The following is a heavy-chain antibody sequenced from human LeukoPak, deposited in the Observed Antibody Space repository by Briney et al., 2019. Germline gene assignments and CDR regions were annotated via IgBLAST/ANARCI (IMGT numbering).Heavy chain of an antibody. J-gene: IGHJ4*02. CDR1: GGSISSSSYY. V-gene: IGHV4-39*07. Sequence: SETLSLTCTVSGGSISSSSYYWGWIRQPPGEGLEWIGSIYYSGSTYYNPSLKSRVTISVDTSKNQFSLKLSSVTAADTAVYYCARDRIVATGYFDYWGQGTLVTVSS. CDR3: ARDRIVATGYFDY. CDR2: IYYSGST. D-gene: IGHD5-12*01.